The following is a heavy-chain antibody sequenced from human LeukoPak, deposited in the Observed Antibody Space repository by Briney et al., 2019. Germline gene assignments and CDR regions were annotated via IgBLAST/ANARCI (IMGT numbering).Heavy chain of an antibody. D-gene: IGHD6-19*01. CDR2: INTNTGNP. Sequence: ASVKVSCKASGYTFTTYAMNWVRQAPGQGLEWMGWINTNTGNPTYAQGFTGRFVFSLDTSVSTAYLQISSLKAEDTAVYYCAKYNSGWYRWFDPWGQGTLVIVSS. CDR1: GYTFTTYA. J-gene: IGHJ5*02. V-gene: IGHV7-4-1*02. CDR3: AKYNSGWYRWFDP.